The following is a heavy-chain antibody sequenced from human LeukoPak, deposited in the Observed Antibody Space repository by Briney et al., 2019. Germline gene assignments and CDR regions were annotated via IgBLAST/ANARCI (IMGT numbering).Heavy chain of an antibody. D-gene: IGHD2-15*01. CDR1: GYTFTGYY. CDR2: INPNSGGT. Sequence: ASVKVSCKASGYTFTGYYTHWVRQAPGQGLEWMGWINPNSGGTDYAQKFQGRVTMTRDTSISTAYMELSRLRSDDTAVYYCARTRPGSSGGKVLGHWFDPWGQGTLVTVSS. V-gene: IGHV1-2*02. J-gene: IGHJ5*02. CDR3: ARTRPGSSGGKVLGHWFDP.